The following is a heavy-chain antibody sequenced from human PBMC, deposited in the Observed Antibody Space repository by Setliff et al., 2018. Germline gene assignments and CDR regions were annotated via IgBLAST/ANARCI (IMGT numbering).Heavy chain of an antibody. CDR1: GFTFRDYS. CDR2: IDQISRT. J-gene: IGHJ4*02. Sequence: GESLKISCATSGFTFRDYSLTWVRQAPGKGLEWVAGIDQISRTYYPDSMKGRFTISRDNFKNSLYLQMNSLRPEDTAMYYCARDSSHFIRVLDSWGRGTLVTVSS. CDR3: ARDSSHFIRVLDS. D-gene: IGHD3-10*01. V-gene: IGHV3-66*03.